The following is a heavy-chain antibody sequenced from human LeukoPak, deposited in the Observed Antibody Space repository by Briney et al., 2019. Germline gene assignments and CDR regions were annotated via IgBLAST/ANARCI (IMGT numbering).Heavy chain of an antibody. Sequence: SVKVSCKASGGTFSSYAISWVRQAPGQGLEWMGGIIPIFGTANYAQKFQGRVTITADKSTSTAYMELSSLRSEDTAVYYCARDHGYSSSWGALPFGYWGQGTLVTVSS. CDR1: GGTFSSYA. V-gene: IGHV1-69*06. D-gene: IGHD6-13*01. CDR3: ARDHGYSSSWGALPFGY. CDR2: IIPIFGTA. J-gene: IGHJ4*02.